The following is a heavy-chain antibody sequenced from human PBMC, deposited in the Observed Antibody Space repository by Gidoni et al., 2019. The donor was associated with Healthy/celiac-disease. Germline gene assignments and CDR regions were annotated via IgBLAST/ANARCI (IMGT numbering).Heavy chain of an antibody. CDR2: IRSKAYGGTT. CDR1: GFTFGDYA. V-gene: IGHV3-49*04. D-gene: IGHD6-13*01. CDR3: TRDLDSSSFFDY. J-gene: IGHJ4*02. Sequence: EVQLVESGGGLVQPGRSLRLCCTASGFTFGDYAMSWVRQAPGKGLEWVGFIRSKAYGGTTEYAASVKGRFTISRDDSKSIAYLQMNSLKTEDTAVYYCTRDLDSSSFFDYWGQGTLVTVSS.